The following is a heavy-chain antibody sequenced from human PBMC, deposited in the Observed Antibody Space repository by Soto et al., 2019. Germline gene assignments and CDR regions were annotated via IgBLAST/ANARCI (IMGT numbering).Heavy chain of an antibody. Sequence: QVQLVQSGAEVKKPGSSVKVSCQASGGTFSSYAISWVRPAPGQGLEWMGGIIPIFGTANYAQKFQGRVTITADESTSTAYMELSSLRSEDTAVYYCAVNYRIQLWPPIDYWGQGTLVTVSS. CDR1: GGTFSSYA. CDR3: AVNYRIQLWPPIDY. V-gene: IGHV1-69*12. CDR2: IIPIFGTA. D-gene: IGHD5-18*01. J-gene: IGHJ4*02.